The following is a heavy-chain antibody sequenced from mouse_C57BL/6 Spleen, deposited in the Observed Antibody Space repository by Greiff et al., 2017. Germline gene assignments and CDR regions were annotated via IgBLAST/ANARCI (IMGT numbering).Heavy chain of an antibody. CDR2: IYPGSGNT. D-gene: IGHD1-1*02. Sequence: QVQLQQSGPELVKPGASVKISCKASGYSFTSYYIHWVKQRPGQGLEWIGWIYPGSGNTKYNEQFKGKATLTADTSSSTAYMQLSSLTSEDSAVYYCAREGSRVFAYWGQGTLVTVSA. V-gene: IGHV1-66*01. J-gene: IGHJ3*01. CDR1: GYSFTSYY. CDR3: AREGSRVFAY.